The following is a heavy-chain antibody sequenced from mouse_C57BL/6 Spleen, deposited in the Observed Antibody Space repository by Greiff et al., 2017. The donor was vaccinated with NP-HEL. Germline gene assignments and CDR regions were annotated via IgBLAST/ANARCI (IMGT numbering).Heavy chain of an antibody. CDR2: IDPSDSYT. CDR1: GYTFTSYW. Sequence: QVQLQQPGAELVMPGASVKLSCKASGYTFTSYWMHWVKQRPGQGLAWIGEIDPSDSYTNYNQKFKGKSTLTVDKSSSTAYMQLSSLTSEDSAVYYCARSRGSSYDYAMDYWGQGTSVTVSS. J-gene: IGHJ4*01. D-gene: IGHD1-1*01. V-gene: IGHV1-69*01. CDR3: ARSRGSSYDYAMDY.